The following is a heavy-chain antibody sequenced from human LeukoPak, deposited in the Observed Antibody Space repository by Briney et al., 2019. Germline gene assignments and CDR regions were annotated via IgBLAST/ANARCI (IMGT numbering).Heavy chain of an antibody. D-gene: IGHD6-6*01. Sequence: GESLKISCKGSGYTFTSFWIGWVRQMPGKVLEWMGIIYPGDSETRYNPSFRGQVTISADKSISTAYLQWSSLKASDTAMYYCARHKDGSIVDYWGQGTLVTVSS. CDR1: GYTFTSFW. V-gene: IGHV5-51*01. CDR3: ARHKDGSIVDY. J-gene: IGHJ4*02. CDR2: IYPGDSET.